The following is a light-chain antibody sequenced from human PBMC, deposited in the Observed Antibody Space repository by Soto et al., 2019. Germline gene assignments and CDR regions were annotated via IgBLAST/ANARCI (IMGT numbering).Light chain of an antibody. CDR3: QQYNDYWT. Sequence: DSHMTQSPSPLSASVGDRVTITCRASQSLNIWLAWYQQKPGRAPKLLIYQASTLASGVPSRFSGSGSGSEFTLTISSLQPDDFATYYCQQYNDYWTFGQGTKV. CDR1: QSLNIW. V-gene: IGKV1-5*03. J-gene: IGKJ1*01. CDR2: QAS.